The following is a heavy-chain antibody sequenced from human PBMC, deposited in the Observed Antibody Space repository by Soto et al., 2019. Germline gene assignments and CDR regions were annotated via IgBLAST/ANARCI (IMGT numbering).Heavy chain of an antibody. D-gene: IGHD3-10*01. CDR1: GFTFSSYG. J-gene: IGHJ4*02. Sequence: QVQLVESGGGVVQPGRSLRLSCAASGFTFSSYGMHWVRQAPGKGLEWVAVIWYDGSNKYYADSVKGRFTISRDNSKNTLYLQMNSLRAEDTAVYYCARDQEEYYGSDYWGQGTLVTVSS. CDR3: ARDQEEYYGSDY. V-gene: IGHV3-33*01. CDR2: IWYDGSNK.